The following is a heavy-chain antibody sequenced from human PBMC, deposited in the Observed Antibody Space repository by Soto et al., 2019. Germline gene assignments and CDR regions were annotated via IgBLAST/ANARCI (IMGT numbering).Heavy chain of an antibody. J-gene: IGHJ5*02. V-gene: IGHV4-31*03. Sequence: LSLTCTVSGGPITNYWSWIRQHPGKGLEWIGYIYDSGSTYYNPSLKSRVTMSLDTSKNQLSLKLTSVTAADTAVYYCARSVFPWGQGTLVTVSS. CDR1: GGPITNY. CDR3: ARSVFP. CDR2: IYDSGST.